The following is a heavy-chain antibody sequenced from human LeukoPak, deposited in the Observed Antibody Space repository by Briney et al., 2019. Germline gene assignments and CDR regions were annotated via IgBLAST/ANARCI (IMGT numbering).Heavy chain of an antibody. Sequence: SETLSLTCTVSGGSIDSYYWNWIRQPPGKGLEWIGCVYYNGSSNYNPSLKSRVTISVDTSKIQFSLKLSSVTAADTAVYYCARSIKRGLFDYWGQGSLVTVSS. CDR3: ARSIKRGLFDY. V-gene: IGHV4-59*01. J-gene: IGHJ4*02. CDR1: GGSIDSYY. CDR2: VYYNGSS. D-gene: IGHD3-10*01.